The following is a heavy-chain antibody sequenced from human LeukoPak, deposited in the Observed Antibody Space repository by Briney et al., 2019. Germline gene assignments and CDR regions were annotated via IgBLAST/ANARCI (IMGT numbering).Heavy chain of an antibody. D-gene: IGHD4-17*01. J-gene: IGHJ5*02. CDR2: IYYSGST. CDR1: GGSISSYY. V-gene: IGHV4-59*12. CDR3: ARGTYGDYGVLNWFDP. Sequence: SETLSLTCTVSGGSISSYYWSWIRQPPGKGLEWIGYIYYSGSTNYNPSLKSRVTISVDTSKNQFSLKLSSVTAADTAVYYCARGTYGDYGVLNWFDPWGQGTLVTVSS.